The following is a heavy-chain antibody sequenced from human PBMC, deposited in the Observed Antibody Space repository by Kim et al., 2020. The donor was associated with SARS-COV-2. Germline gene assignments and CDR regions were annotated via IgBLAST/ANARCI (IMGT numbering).Heavy chain of an antibody. D-gene: IGHD3-10*01. CDR2: ISGSGGST. CDR3: AKKRGEFLPGGTDY. J-gene: IGHJ4*02. V-gene: IGHV3-23*01. CDR1: RFTFSSYA. Sequence: GGSLRLSCAASRFTFSSYAMSWVRQAPGKGLEWVSAISGSGGSTYYADSVKGRFTISRDNSKNTLYLQMNSLRAEDTAVYYCAKKRGEFLPGGTDYWGQGTLVTVSS.